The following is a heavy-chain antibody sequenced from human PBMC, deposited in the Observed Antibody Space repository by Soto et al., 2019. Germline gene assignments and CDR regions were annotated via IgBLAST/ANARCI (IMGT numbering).Heavy chain of an antibody. D-gene: IGHD2-2*01. V-gene: IGHV1-8*01. CDR3: AAIVVVPLAGNP. Sequence: KVTCKASGYAFTSCDINWVRQATGQGLEWMGWMNPNSGNTGYAQKFQGRVTMTRNTSISTAYMELSSLRSEDTAVYYCAAIVVVPLAGNPWGQGTLVTVSS. CDR2: MNPNSGNT. CDR1: GYAFTSCD. J-gene: IGHJ5*02.